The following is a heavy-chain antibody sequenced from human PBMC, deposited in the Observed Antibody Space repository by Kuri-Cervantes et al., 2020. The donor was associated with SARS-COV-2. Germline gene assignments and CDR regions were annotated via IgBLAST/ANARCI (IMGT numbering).Heavy chain of an antibody. CDR3: ARARIMITFGGVIVIGAFDI. V-gene: IGHV4-39*01. Sequence: ESLKISCTVSGGSISSSSYYWGWIRQPPGKGLEWIGSIYYSGSTYYNPSLKSRVTISVDTSKNQFSLKLSSVTAADTAVYYCARARIMITFGGVIVIGAFDIWGQGTMVTVSS. CDR2: IYYSGST. J-gene: IGHJ3*02. CDR1: GGSISSSSYY. D-gene: IGHD3-16*02.